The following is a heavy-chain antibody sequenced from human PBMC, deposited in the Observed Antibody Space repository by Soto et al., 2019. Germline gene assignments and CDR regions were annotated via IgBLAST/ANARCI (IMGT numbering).Heavy chain of an antibody. CDR3: ARVYCSGGSCYSGDLFDY. V-gene: IGHV5-51*01. D-gene: IGHD2-15*01. CDR2: INPADSDI. Sequence: GESLKISCEASGYSFTSNWIGWVRQMPGKGLEWMGIINPADSDIKYSPSFQGQVTISADKSISTVYLQWSSLQASDTAVYYCARVYCSGGSCYSGDLFDYWGQGTLVTVSS. J-gene: IGHJ4*02. CDR1: GYSFTSNW.